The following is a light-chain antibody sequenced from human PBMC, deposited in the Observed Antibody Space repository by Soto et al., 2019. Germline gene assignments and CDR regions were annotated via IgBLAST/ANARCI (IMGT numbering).Light chain of an antibody. J-gene: IGLJ2*01. CDR3: SSYASDSTVL. V-gene: IGLV2-14*01. Sequence: QSALTQPASVSGSPGQSITISCTGTSSDVGGYNYVSWYQQHPGKAPKLMIYDVSNRPSGVSNRFSGSKSGNTASLTISGLQAEDEDDYYCSSYASDSTVLFGGGTKVTVL. CDR1: SSDVGGYNY. CDR2: DVS.